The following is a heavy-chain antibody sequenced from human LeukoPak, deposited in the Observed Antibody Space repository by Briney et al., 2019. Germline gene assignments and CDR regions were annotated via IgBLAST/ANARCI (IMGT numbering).Heavy chain of an antibody. J-gene: IGHJ6*04. D-gene: IGHD3-10*01. Sequence: GASVKVSCKTSGYTFTSYDLNWVRQATGQGLEWMGWINPNSGGTNYAQKFQGRVTMTRDTSISTAYMELSRLRSDDTAVYYCARAGSGSSLFRVGFDVWGKGTTVTISS. CDR3: ARAGSGSSLFRVGFDV. V-gene: IGHV1-2*02. CDR2: INPNSGGT. CDR1: GYTFTSYD.